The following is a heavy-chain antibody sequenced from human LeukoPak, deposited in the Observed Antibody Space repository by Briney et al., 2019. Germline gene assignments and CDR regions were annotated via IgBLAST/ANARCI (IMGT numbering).Heavy chain of an antibody. V-gene: IGHV1-24*01. Sequence: ASVKVSCKVSGYTLTELSMHWVRQAPGKGLEWMGGFDPEDGETIYAQKFQGRVTMTEDTSTDTAYMELSSLRSEDTAVYYCATVCRGGDCYSGYYFDYWGQGTLVTVSS. CDR1: GYTLTELS. CDR2: FDPEDGET. CDR3: ATVCRGGDCYSGYYFDY. J-gene: IGHJ4*02. D-gene: IGHD2-21*01.